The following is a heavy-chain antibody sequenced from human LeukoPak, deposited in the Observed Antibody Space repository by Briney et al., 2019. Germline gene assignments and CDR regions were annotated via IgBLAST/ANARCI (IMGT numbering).Heavy chain of an antibody. D-gene: IGHD3-22*01. V-gene: IGHV1-69*13. J-gene: IGHJ4*02. CDR3: ARDLSYDSSGYYYVTEDY. CDR2: IIPIFGTA. Sequence: GASVKVSCKASGGTFSSYAISWVRQAPGQGLEWMGGIIPIFGTANYAQKFQGRVTITADESTSTAYMELSRLRSDDTAVYYCARDLSYDSSGYYYVTEDYWGQGTLVTVSS. CDR1: GGTFSSYA.